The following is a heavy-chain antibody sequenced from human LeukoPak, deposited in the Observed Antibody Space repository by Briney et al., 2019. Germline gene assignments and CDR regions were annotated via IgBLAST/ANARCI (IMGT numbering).Heavy chain of an antibody. CDR2: INPSGGSI. CDR3: ARDAEVRGDT. Sequence: ASVKVSCKASGYTFTSYYIHWVRQAPGQGLEWMGIINPSGGSIRYAQKFQGRVTMTRDTSTSTAYMELRSLRSDDTAVYYCARDAEVRGDTWGQGTLVTVSS. V-gene: IGHV1-46*01. CDR1: GYTFTSYY. J-gene: IGHJ4*02. D-gene: IGHD3-10*01.